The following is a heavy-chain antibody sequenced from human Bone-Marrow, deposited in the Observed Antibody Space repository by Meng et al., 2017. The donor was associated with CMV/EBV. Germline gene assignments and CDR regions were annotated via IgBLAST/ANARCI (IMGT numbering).Heavy chain of an antibody. CDR2: ISGSGGST. CDR1: GFTFSSYA. J-gene: IGHJ5*02. CDR3: VRGTAATGALGFDR. Sequence: GESLKISCAASGFTFSSYAMSWVRQAPGKGLEWVSAISGSGGSTYYADSVKGRFTLSRDNAKKSVFLQMNRLSGEDTATYYCVRGTAATGALGFDRWGRGSLVTVSS. V-gene: IGHV3-23*01. D-gene: IGHD3-10*01.